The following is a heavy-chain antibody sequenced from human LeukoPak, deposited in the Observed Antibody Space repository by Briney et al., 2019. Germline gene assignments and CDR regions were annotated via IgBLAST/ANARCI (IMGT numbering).Heavy chain of an antibody. Sequence: PGRSLRLSCAASGFTFDDYAMHWLRQAPGKGLEWVSGISWNSGSIGYADSVKGRFTISRDNAKNSLYLQMNSLRAEDMALYYCAAGKWELPVDYWGQGTLVTVSS. J-gene: IGHJ4*02. V-gene: IGHV3-9*03. CDR3: AAGKWELPVDY. D-gene: IGHD1-26*01. CDR1: GFTFDDYA. CDR2: ISWNSGSI.